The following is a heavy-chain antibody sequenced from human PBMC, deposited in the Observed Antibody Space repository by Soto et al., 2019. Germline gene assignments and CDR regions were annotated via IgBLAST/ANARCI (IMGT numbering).Heavy chain of an antibody. J-gene: IGHJ4*02. CDR1: GVSISSSNR. CDR3: AREIGGSATVVTASSYYFDY. D-gene: IGHD2-21*02. Sequence: SETLSLTCAVSGVSISSSNRWRWVRQPPGKGLEWIGEIYHSGSTNYNPSLKSRVTISVDKSKNQFSLKLSSVTAADTAVYYCAREIGGSATVVTASSYYFDYWGQGTLVTVSS. CDR2: IYHSGST. V-gene: IGHV4-4*02.